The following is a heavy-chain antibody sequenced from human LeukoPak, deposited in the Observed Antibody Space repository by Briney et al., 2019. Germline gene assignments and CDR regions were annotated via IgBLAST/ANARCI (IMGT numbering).Heavy chain of an antibody. CDR1: GYTFTGYY. D-gene: IGHD3-10*01. CDR2: INPNSGGT. V-gene: IGHV1-2*02. J-gene: IGHJ5*02. Sequence: GASVKVSCKASGYTFTGYYMHWVRQAPGQGLGWMGWINPNSGGTNYAQKFQGRVTMTRDTSISTAYMELSRLRSDDTAVYYCARDIGDYYGSGSYYPGFDPWGQGTLVTVSS. CDR3: ARDIGDYYGSGSYYPGFDP.